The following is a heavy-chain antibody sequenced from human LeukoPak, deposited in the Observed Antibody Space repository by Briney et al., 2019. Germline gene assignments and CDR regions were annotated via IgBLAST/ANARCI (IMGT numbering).Heavy chain of an antibody. J-gene: IGHJ4*02. CDR3: TRGELLIDY. D-gene: IGHD1-26*01. CDR2: VRSKAYGGTT. Sequence: PGGSLRLSCTASGFTFRDYVMSWVRQAPGKGLEWVGFVRSKAYGGTTEYAASVKGRFTISRDDSKSIAYLQMNSLKTEDTAVYYCTRGELLIDYWGQGTLVTVSS. CDR1: GFTFRDYV. V-gene: IGHV3-49*04.